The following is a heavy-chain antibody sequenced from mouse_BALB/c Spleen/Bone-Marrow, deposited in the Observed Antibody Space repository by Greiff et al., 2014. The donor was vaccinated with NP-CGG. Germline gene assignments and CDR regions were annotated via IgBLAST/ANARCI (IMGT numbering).Heavy chain of an antibody. J-gene: IGHJ4*01. Sequence: QVQLQQPGPGLVAPSQSLSITCTVSGFSLTSYGVHWVRQPPGKGLEWLGVIWADGSTNCNSALMSRLSISKDNSKSQVFLKMNSLQTDDTAMYYCSRITTATGAMDYWGQGTSVTVSS. D-gene: IGHD1-2*01. CDR3: SRITTATGAMDY. CDR2: IWADGST. V-gene: IGHV2-9*02. CDR1: GFSLTSYG.